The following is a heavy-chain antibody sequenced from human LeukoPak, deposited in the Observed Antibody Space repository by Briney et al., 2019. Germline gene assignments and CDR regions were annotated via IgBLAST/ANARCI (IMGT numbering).Heavy chain of an antibody. CDR1: GFIFSSFW. CDR3: ASPRGKSSGYYFGAFDI. J-gene: IGHJ3*02. D-gene: IGHD3-22*01. Sequence: GGSLRLSCAASGFIFSSFWMHWVRQVPGKGLVWVSHINSDGRTTDYADSVRGRFTISRDNAKNTLYLQMNRLTVEDTAVYYCASPRGKSSGYYFGAFDIWGQGTMVTVSS. CDR2: INSDGRTT. V-gene: IGHV3-74*01.